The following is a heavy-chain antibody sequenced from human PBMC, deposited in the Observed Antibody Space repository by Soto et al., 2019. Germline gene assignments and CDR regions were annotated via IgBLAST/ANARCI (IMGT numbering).Heavy chain of an antibody. D-gene: IGHD3-10*01. CDR1: GFTFSSYG. CDR2: ISYDGSNK. J-gene: IGHJ4*02. CDR3: AKDYTTMVRGVTLGH. Sequence: QVQLVESGGGVVQPGRSLRLSCAASGFTFSSYGMHWVRQAPGKGLEWVAVISYDGSNKYYADSVKGRFTISRDNSKNPLYLQMNSLRAEDTAVYYCAKDYTTMVRGVTLGHWGQGTLVTVSS. V-gene: IGHV3-30*18.